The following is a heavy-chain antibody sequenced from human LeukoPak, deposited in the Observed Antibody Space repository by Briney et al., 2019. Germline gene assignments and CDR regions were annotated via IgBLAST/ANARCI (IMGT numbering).Heavy chain of an antibody. CDR2: LTAGGTTT. V-gene: IGHV3-23*01. CDR1: GFTFINYA. J-gene: IGHJ4*02. Sequence: GGSLRLSCSASGFTFINYAITWVRQAPGKGLIWVSTLTAGGTTTYYADSVKGRFTTSRDTSKNTLYLHMNSLRAEDTAVYYCCFGVTSSVFFGYWGQGTLVTVSS. CDR3: CFGVTSSVFFGY. D-gene: IGHD3-3*01.